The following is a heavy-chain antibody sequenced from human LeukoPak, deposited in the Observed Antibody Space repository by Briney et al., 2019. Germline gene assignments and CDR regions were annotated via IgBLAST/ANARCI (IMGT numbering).Heavy chain of an antibody. V-gene: IGHV3-23*01. CDR3: ARLLLPMYYFDY. Sequence: GGSLRLSCAASGFSFTNYAMSWVRRAPGKGLEWVSGISGAGGRTYYADSVKGRFTISRDNSKNTLYLQTNSLRAEDTAVYYCARLLLPMYYFDYWGQGTLVTVSS. D-gene: IGHD2-15*01. CDR2: ISGAGGRT. CDR1: GFSFTNYA. J-gene: IGHJ4*02.